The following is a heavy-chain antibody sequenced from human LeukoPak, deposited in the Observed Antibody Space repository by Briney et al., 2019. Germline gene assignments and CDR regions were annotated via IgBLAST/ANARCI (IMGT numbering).Heavy chain of an antibody. CDR2: INSDGRST. D-gene: IGHD2-15*01. Sequence: PGGSLRLSCAASGFTFSTHWMHWVRQAPGKGLGWVSQINSDGRSTTYADSVKGRFTISRDNAKNTLYLQMNSLRAEDTAVYYCARPGRPWGQGTLVTVSS. V-gene: IGHV3-74*03. J-gene: IGHJ5*02. CDR3: ARPGRP. CDR1: GFTFSTHW.